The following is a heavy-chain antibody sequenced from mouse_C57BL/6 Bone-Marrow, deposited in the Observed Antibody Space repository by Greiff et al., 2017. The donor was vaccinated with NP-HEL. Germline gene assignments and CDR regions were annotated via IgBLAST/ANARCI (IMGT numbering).Heavy chain of an antibody. CDR3: AREEDYYGNYEDWYFDV. CDR1: GFTFSSYA. D-gene: IGHD2-1*01. Sequence: DVMLVESGGGLVKPGGSLKLSCAASGFTFSSYAMSWVRQTPEKRLEWVATISDGGSYTYYPDNVKGRFTISRDNAKNNLYLQMSHLKSEDTAMYYCAREEDYYGNYEDWYFDVWGTGTTVTVSS. CDR2: ISDGGSYT. V-gene: IGHV5-4*01. J-gene: IGHJ1*03.